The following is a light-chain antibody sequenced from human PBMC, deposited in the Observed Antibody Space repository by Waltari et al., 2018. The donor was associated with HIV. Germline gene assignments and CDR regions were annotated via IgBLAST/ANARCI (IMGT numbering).Light chain of an antibody. CDR2: AAS. Sequence: DIQMTQSPSSLSASVRDRVTITCRASQGISDSLAWYQQKPGKAPKVLLYAASRLQSGGPPRFSGGGSGTDYTLTITSLQPEDSATYYCQQYYDTPRTFGQGTKVEIK. J-gene: IGKJ1*01. CDR3: QQYYDTPRT. V-gene: IGKV1-NL1*01. CDR1: QGISDS.